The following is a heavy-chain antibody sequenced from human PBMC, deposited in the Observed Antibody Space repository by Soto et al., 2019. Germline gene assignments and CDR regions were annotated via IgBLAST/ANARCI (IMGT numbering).Heavy chain of an antibody. V-gene: IGHV3-23*01. CDR3: AARIGSGRHFDY. Sequence: EVQLLESGGGLVQPGGSLRLSCAVSGFTFSSYVMSCVRQTPGKGLEWVSVISGSGGTTYYADSVKGRFTISRDNSKNTLYLQMNRLRAEDTAVYYCAARIGSGRHFDYWGQGTLVTVSS. J-gene: IGHJ4*02. CDR2: ISGSGGTT. CDR1: GFTFSSYV. D-gene: IGHD3-10*01.